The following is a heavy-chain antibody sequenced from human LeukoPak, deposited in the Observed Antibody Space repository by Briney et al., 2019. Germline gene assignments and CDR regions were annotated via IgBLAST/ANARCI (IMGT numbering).Heavy chain of an antibody. CDR2: ISWNSGSI. J-gene: IGHJ6*02. CDR3: AKVGALYGMDV. Sequence: SLRLSCAASGFTFSSYAMSWVRQAPGKGLEWVSGISWNSGSIGYADSVKGRFTISRDSAKNSLYLQMNSLRAEDTALYYCAKVGALYGMDVWGQGTTVTVSS. V-gene: IGHV3-9*01. CDR1: GFTFSSYA. D-gene: IGHD3-16*01.